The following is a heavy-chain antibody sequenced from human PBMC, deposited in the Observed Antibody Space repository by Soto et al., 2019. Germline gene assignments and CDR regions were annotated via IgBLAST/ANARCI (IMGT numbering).Heavy chain of an antibody. CDR3: ARQYDFWSGYNLYGMDV. CDR1: GYSFTSYW. Sequence: LGESLKISCKGSGYSFTSYWIGWVRQIPGKGLEWMGIIYPGDSDTRYSPSFQGQVTISADKSISTAYLQWSSLKASDTAMYYCARQYDFWSGYNLYGMDVWGQGTTVTVSS. V-gene: IGHV5-51*01. D-gene: IGHD3-3*01. J-gene: IGHJ6*02. CDR2: IYPGDSDT.